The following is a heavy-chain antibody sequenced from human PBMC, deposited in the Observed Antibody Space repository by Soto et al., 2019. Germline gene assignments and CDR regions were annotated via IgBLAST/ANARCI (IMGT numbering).Heavy chain of an antibody. J-gene: IGHJ4*02. CDR3: AREYSSGWSGY. D-gene: IGHD6-19*01. CDR2: IVPLLGTA. Sequence: QVHPVQSGAEVKKPGSSVKVSCKASGGTFSTSGISWVRQAPGQGLEWVGRIVPLLGTANYAQRFQGRVTITADESTSTAYMELSSLRSEDTAVYYCAREYSSGWSGYWGQGTLVAVSS. V-gene: IGHV1-69*01. CDR1: GGTFSTSG.